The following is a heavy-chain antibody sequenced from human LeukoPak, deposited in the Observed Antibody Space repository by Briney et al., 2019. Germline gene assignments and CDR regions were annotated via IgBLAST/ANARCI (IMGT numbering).Heavy chain of an antibody. J-gene: IGHJ5*02. V-gene: IGHV4-4*07. D-gene: IGHD6-19*01. CDR2: IYRSGSS. Sequence: SETLSLTCTVSGVSISSYYWSWVRQPAGKGLEWVGRIYRSGSSNYNPSLKSRVTMSVDTSKNQFSLQLSSVTAADTAVYYCARDSQWLIYNWFDPWGQGTLVTVSS. CDR1: GVSISSYY. CDR3: ARDSQWLIYNWFDP.